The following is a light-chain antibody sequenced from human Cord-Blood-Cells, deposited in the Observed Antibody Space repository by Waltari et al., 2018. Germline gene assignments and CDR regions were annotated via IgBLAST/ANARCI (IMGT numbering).Light chain of an antibody. Sequence: QSALTQPASVSGSPGQSITISCTGTSSDVGGYNYVPWYQQHPGKAPKPMIYEVSNRPSGVSNRFAGSKSGNTASLTISGLQAEDEADYYCSSYTSSSTLWVFGGGTKLTVL. CDR2: EVS. CDR1: SSDVGGYNY. J-gene: IGLJ3*02. V-gene: IGLV2-14*01. CDR3: SSYTSSSTLWV.